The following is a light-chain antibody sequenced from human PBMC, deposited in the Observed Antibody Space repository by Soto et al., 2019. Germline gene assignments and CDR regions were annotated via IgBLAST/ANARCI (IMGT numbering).Light chain of an antibody. CDR3: SSFTSSITYV. CDR1: SSDVGGYNS. Sequence: QSARTEPASVSGSPGQSITISCTGTSSDVGGYNSVSWYRQDPGKAPKLIIYDVTYRPSGVSNRFSGSKSGNTASLTISGLQSEDEADYHCSSFTSSITYVFGTGTKVTVL. J-gene: IGLJ1*01. V-gene: IGLV2-14*01. CDR2: DVT.